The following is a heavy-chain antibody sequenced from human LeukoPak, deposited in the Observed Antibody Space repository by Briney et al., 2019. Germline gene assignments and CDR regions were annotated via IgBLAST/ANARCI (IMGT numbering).Heavy chain of an antibody. CDR1: GVSISSGSYY. J-gene: IGHJ5*02. CDR2: IYTSGST. Sequence: SETLSLTCTVSGVSISSGSYYWSWIRQPAGKGLEWIGRIYTSGSTNYNPSLKSRVTISVDTSKNQFSLKLSSVTAADTAVYYCARVEEYNWNYEGFDPWGQGTLVAVSS. V-gene: IGHV4-61*02. CDR3: ARVEEYNWNYEGFDP. D-gene: IGHD1-7*01.